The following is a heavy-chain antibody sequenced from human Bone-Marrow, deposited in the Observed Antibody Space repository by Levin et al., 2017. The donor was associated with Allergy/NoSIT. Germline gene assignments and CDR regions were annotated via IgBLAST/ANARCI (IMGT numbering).Heavy chain of an antibody. Sequence: ASVKVSCRISGFALSEVSMHWVRQAPGKGFEWVGGFDPEDGEIVYARKFQGRVTMTEDTSTDTAFMELSSLRSEDTAVYYCATAAQGYCISTNCLFDLWGQGTLVTVSA. CDR1: GFALSEVS. CDR2: FDPEDGEI. J-gene: IGHJ4*02. CDR3: ATAAQGYCISTNCLFDL. D-gene: IGHD2-2*01. V-gene: IGHV1-24*01.